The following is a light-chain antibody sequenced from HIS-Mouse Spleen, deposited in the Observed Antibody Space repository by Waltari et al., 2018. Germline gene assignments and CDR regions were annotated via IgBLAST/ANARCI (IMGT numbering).Light chain of an antibody. CDR2: QDS. J-gene: IGLJ2*01. CDR3: QAWDSSYSV. CDR1: NLGDKY. V-gene: IGLV3-1*01. Sequence: SYELTQPPSVSVSPGQTASITCSGDNLGDKYACWYQQKPGQYSVLVIYQDSKRPSGTPERFSGSNSGNTATLTISGTQAMDEADYYCQAWDSSYSVFGGGTKLTVL.